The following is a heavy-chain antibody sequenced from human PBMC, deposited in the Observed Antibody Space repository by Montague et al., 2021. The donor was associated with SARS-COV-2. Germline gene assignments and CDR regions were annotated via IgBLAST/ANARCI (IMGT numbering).Heavy chain of an antibody. CDR1: GFTFNNYA. Sequence: SLRLSCAASGFTFNNYAMHWVRQAPGKGLEWAAIISYDGSNKYYADSVKGRFAISRDNSKNTLYLQMNSLRAEDTAVYYCVRASLVKARIAVAGTTVYWGQGTLDTISS. J-gene: IGHJ4*02. CDR3: VRASLVKARIAVAGTTVY. CDR2: ISYDGSNK. D-gene: IGHD6-19*01. V-gene: IGHV3-30*09.